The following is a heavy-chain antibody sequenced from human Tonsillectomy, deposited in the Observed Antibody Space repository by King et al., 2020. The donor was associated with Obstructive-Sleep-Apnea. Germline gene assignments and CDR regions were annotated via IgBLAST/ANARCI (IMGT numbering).Heavy chain of an antibody. CDR3: ARVATRVVTPGAFGS. V-gene: IGHV3-33*01. CDR1: GFTFSYYG. CDR2: IWFDGSNK. Sequence: QLVQSGGGVVQPGRSLRLSCAASGFTFSYYGIHWVRQAPGKGLEWVAVIWFDGSNKYFADSVKGRFTIPRDNSKNTLYLQMNSLRAEDTAVYYCARVATRVVTPGAFGSWGQGTMVTVSS. D-gene: IGHD4-23*01. J-gene: IGHJ3*02.